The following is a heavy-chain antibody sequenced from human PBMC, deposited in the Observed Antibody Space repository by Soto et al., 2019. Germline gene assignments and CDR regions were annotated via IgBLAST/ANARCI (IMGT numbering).Heavy chain of an antibody. V-gene: IGHV1-3*01. CDR1: RYTFTSYA. CDR3: ARSPTVTSNWFDP. Sequence: ASVKVSCKASRYTFTSYAMQWVRQAPGQRLEWMGWINAGNGYTKYSQKFQGRVTITRDTFASTAYMELNSLRSEDTAVYYCARSPTVTSNWFDPWGQGTLVTVSS. J-gene: IGHJ5*02. CDR2: INAGNGYT. D-gene: IGHD4-17*01.